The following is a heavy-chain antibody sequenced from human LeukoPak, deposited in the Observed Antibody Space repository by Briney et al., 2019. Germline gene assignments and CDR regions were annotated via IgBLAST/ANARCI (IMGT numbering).Heavy chain of an antibody. J-gene: IGHJ6*03. V-gene: IGHV3-30-3*01. CDR3: AREWDSSELYYYYYYMDV. D-gene: IGHD6-25*01. CDR1: GFTFSSYA. CDR2: ISYDGSNK. Sequence: PGRSLRLSCAASGFTFSSYAMHWVRQAPGKGLEWVAVISYDGSNKYYADSVKGRFTISRDNSKNTLYLQMNSLRAEDTAVYYCAREWDSSELYYYYYYMDVWGKGTTVTVSS.